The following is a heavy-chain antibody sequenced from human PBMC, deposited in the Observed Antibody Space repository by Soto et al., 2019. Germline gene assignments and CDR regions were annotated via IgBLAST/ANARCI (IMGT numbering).Heavy chain of an antibody. Sequence: SETLSLTCTVSGGSVNSDNYYWSWIRQPPGRGLEWIGYIYHTGTTNYNPSLMSRATISVDTSRNQFSLELSSVTAADTAVYYCAREYSNSPEAFDSWGQGSLVTVSS. D-gene: IGHD6-6*01. CDR1: GGSVNSDNYY. CDR3: AREYSNSPEAFDS. J-gene: IGHJ4*02. V-gene: IGHV4-61*01. CDR2: IYHTGTT.